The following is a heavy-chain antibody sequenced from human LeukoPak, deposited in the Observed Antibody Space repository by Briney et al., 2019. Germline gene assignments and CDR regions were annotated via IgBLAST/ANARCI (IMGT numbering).Heavy chain of an antibody. CDR1: GYTFTSYD. CDR2: MNPNSGNT. V-gene: IGHV1-8*01. D-gene: IGHD3-22*01. J-gene: IGHJ4*02. Sequence: ASVKVSCKASGYTFTSYDINWVRQATGQGLEWMGWMNPNSGNTGYAQKFQGRVTMTKNTSISTAYMELSSLRSEDTAVYYCARGPYHYDSSNHYYINYWGQGTLVTVSS. CDR3: ARGPYHYDSSNHYYINY.